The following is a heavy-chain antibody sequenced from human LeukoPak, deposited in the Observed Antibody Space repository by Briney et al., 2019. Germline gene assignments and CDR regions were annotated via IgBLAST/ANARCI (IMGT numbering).Heavy chain of an antibody. D-gene: IGHD4-17*01. CDR1: GFTFSSYA. Sequence: TGRSLRLSCAASGFTFSSYAMHWVRQAPGKGLEWVAVISYDGSSKYYADSVKGRFTISRDNSKNTLYLQMNSLRAEDTAVYYCARNQPDDYGDYDGWFDPWGQGTLVTVSS. V-gene: IGHV3-30-3*01. CDR3: ARNQPDDYGDYDGWFDP. CDR2: ISYDGSSK. J-gene: IGHJ5*02.